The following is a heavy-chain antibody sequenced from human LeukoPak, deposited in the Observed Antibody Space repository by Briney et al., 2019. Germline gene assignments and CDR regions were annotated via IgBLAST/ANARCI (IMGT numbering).Heavy chain of an antibody. CDR1: GGTFSSYA. J-gene: IGHJ4*02. CDR3: ARLMTTVTTTHFDY. Sequence: ASVKVSCKASGGTFSSYAISWVRQAPGQGLEWMGGIIPIFGTANYAQKFQGRVTITADESTSTAYMELSSLRSEDTAVYYCARLMTTVTTTHFDYWGQGTLVTVSS. V-gene: IGHV1-69*13. CDR2: IIPIFGTA. D-gene: IGHD4-17*01.